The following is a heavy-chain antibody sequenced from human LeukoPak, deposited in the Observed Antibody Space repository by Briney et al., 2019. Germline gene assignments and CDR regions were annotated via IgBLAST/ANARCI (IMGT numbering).Heavy chain of an antibody. D-gene: IGHD1-26*01. CDR3: ARDSSTYSD. CDR2: ISAYNGNT. J-gene: IGHJ4*02. V-gene: IGHV1-18*01. Sequence: ASVKVSCKASGYTFTSYGISRVRQAPGQGLEWMGWISAYNGNTNYAQKHPGRVTMTTDTSTSTAYMELRSLRFDDTAVYYCARDSSTYSDWGQGTLVTVSS. CDR1: GYTFTSYG.